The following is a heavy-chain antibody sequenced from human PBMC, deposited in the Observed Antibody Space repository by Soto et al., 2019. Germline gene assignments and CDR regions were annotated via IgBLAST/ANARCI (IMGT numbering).Heavy chain of an antibody. CDR2: INHSGST. J-gene: IGHJ5*02. CDR1: GGCFSGYY. D-gene: IGHD6-13*01. CDR3: ARSRTFVAAAGTLGNWFDP. V-gene: IGHV4-34*01. Sequence: SETLSLTCGVEGGCFSGYYWSWIRQPPGKGLEWIGEINHSGSTNYNPSLKSRVTISVDTSKNQFSLKRSSVTAADTAVYYCARSRTFVAAAGTLGNWFDPWGQGTLVTVSS.